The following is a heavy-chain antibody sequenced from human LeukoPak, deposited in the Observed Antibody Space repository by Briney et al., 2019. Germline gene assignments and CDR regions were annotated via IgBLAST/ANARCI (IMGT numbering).Heavy chain of an antibody. V-gene: IGHV1-2*02. CDR1: GYTFTGYY. J-gene: IGHJ4*02. D-gene: IGHD5-12*01. CDR3: ARALDIVATDFDY. CDR2: INPNSGGT. Sequence: ASVKVSCKASGYTFTGYYMHWVRQAPGQGLEWMGWINPNSGGTNYAQKFQGRVTMTRDTSISTAYMELSRLRSDDTAVYYCARALDIVATDFDYWGQGTLVTVSS.